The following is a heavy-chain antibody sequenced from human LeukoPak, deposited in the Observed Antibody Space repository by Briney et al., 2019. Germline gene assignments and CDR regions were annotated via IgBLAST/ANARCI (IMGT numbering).Heavy chain of an antibody. CDR3: AKGYCGSTSCHFAY. V-gene: IGHV3-9*03. Sequence: GGSLRLSCAASGFTFDDYAMHWVRQAPGKGLEWVSGISWNSGSIGYADSVKGRFTISRDNAKNSLYLQMNSLRAEDMALYYCAKGYCGSTSCHFAYWGQGNLVTVSS. D-gene: IGHD2-2*01. CDR2: ISWNSGSI. CDR1: GFTFDDYA. J-gene: IGHJ4*02.